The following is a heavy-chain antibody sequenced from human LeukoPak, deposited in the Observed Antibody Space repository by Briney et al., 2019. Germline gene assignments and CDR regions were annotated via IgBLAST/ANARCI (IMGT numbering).Heavy chain of an antibody. Sequence: SETLSLTCTVSLDSTTSNFWSWVRQPPGKGLEWIGEIHRSGSPNYNPSLQSRVTISIDRSRNQIVLELSSVTAADTAVCYCAREILGGFNPGAYWGQGTLVTASS. J-gene: IGHJ4*02. CDR3: AREILGGFNPGAY. CDR2: IHRSGSP. D-gene: IGHD1-14*01. V-gene: IGHV4-4*02. CDR1: LDSTTSNF.